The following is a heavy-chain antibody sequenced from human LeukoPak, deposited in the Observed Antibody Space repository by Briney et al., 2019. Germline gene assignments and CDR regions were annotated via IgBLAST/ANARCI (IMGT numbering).Heavy chain of an antibody. CDR1: GYTFTSYY. D-gene: IGHD3-22*01. J-gene: IGHJ5*02. V-gene: IGHV1-46*01. Sequence: ASVKVSCKASGYTFTSYYMHWVRQPPGQGLEWMGIINPSGGSTSYAQKFQGRVTMTRDTSTSTVYMELSSLRSEDTAVYYCARETTPNYYDSSGYQDWFDPWGQGTLVTVSS. CDR3: ARETTPNYYDSSGYQDWFDP. CDR2: INPSGGST.